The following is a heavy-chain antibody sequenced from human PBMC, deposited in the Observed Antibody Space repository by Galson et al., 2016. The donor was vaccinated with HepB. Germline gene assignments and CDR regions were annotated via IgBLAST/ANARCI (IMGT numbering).Heavy chain of an antibody. Sequence: SETLSLTCTVSGASMRTGNDSWGWVRQAPGKGLEWIGVIYWYGNADYHNPSLKSRATTSIDAAKNQFYLSLTSVTAADTAVYYCVRQGWLVDSGEYVSHRLDPWGPGILVTVSP. V-gene: IGHV4-39*01. CDR2: IYWYGNAD. D-gene: IGHD6-19*01. J-gene: IGHJ5*02. CDR1: GASMRTGNDS. CDR3: VRQGWLVDSGEYVSHRLDP.